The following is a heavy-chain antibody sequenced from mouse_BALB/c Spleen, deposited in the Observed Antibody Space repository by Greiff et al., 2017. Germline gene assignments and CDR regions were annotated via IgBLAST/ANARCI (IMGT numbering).Heavy chain of an antibody. J-gene: IGHJ3*01. CDR1: GYTFTSYG. V-gene: IGHV1S41*01. Sequence: DLVKPGASVKLSCKASGYTFTSYGINWIKQRPGQGLEWIGRIAPGSGSTYYNEMFKGKATLTVDTSSSTAYIQLSSLSSEDSAVYFCARSAITTDLFAYWGQGTLVTVSA. CDR2: IAPGSGST. CDR3: ARSAITTDLFAY. D-gene: IGHD2-4*01.